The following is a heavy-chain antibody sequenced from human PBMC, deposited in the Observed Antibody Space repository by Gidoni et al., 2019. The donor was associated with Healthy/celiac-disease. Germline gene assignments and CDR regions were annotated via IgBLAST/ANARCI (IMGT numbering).Heavy chain of an antibody. Sequence: QVQLVQSGAEVKKPGSSVKVSCKASGGPFRSYAISWVRQAPGQGLEWMGGIIPIFGTANYAQKFQGRVTITADESTSTAYMELSSLRSEDTAVYYCASQNWNYVGGYYGMDVWGQGTTVTVSS. CDR2: IIPIFGTA. D-gene: IGHD1-7*01. V-gene: IGHV1-69*01. CDR1: GGPFRSYA. J-gene: IGHJ6*02. CDR3: ASQNWNYVGGYYGMDV.